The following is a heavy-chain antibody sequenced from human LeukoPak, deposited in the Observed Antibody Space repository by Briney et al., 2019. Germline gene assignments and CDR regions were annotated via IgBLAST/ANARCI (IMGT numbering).Heavy chain of an antibody. Sequence: SETLSLTCTVSGGSISSYYWSWIRQPAGKGLEWIGRIYTSGSTNYNPSLKSRVTMSVDTSKNQFSLKLSSVTAADTAVYYCARGGIAVAGPQIRRRKLTTFDYWGQGTLVTVSS. CDR3: ARGGIAVAGPQIRRRKLTTFDY. J-gene: IGHJ4*02. D-gene: IGHD6-19*01. CDR2: IYTSGST. CDR1: GGSISSYY. V-gene: IGHV4-4*07.